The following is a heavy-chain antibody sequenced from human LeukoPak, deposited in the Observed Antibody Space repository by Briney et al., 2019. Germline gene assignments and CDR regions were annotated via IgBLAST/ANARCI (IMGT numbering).Heavy chain of an antibody. Sequence: GGSLRLSCAASGFTFDDYCVSCVRPAPGKGRECVSDINWNGGSTGYADSVRGRFTMSRDNANNSLYLRMNSVRPDDTTFYYCAKDLLAHRLSLCGLDVWGQGTTVIVSS. J-gene: IGHJ6*02. D-gene: IGHD1-14*01. CDR1: GFTFDDYC. CDR3: AKDLLAHRLSLCGLDV. V-gene: IGHV3-20*04. CDR2: INWNGGST.